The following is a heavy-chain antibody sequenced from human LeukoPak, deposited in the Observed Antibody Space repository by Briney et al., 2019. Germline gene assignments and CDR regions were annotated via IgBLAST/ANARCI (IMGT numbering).Heavy chain of an antibody. Sequence: SVKVSCKASGGTFSSYAISWVRQAPGQGLEWMGGIIPIFGTANYAQKFQGRVTITADESTSTAYMELNSLRSEDTAVYYCASIPNDSSGYQTEYYFDYWGQGTLVTVSP. J-gene: IGHJ4*02. CDR2: IIPIFGTA. CDR1: GGTFSSYA. CDR3: ASIPNDSSGYQTEYYFDY. V-gene: IGHV1-69*13. D-gene: IGHD3-22*01.